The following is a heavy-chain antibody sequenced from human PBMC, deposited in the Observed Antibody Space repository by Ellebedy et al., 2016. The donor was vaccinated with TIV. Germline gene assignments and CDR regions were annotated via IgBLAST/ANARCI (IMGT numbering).Heavy chain of an antibody. CDR2: ISGSGGGK. CDR1: GFTFSSYA. Sequence: GESLKISCAASGFTFSSYAMSSVRQAPGKGLEWVSTISGSGGGKYYADSVKGRFTISRDNSKNTLYLQMSSPRAEDTAVYYCAKGHRFGELPFDYWGQGTLVTVSS. D-gene: IGHD3-10*01. CDR3: AKGHRFGELPFDY. J-gene: IGHJ4*02. V-gene: IGHV3-23*01.